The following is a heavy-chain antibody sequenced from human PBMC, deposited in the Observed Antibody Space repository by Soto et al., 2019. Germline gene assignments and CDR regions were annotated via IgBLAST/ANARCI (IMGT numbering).Heavy chain of an antibody. Sequence: QVQLVQSGSEVKKPGSSVKVSCTASGGSFSSNPISWVRQAPGQGLEWMAGIIPIFATVHYAQKFQGRVTITADESTSTAYMELTSLRSEDTAVYFCPRGGRGYSSAPRYYFDYWGQGTLVTVSS. CDR3: PRGGRGYSSAPRYYFDY. CDR1: GGSFSSNP. D-gene: IGHD5-18*01. CDR2: IIPIFATV. V-gene: IGHV1-69*01. J-gene: IGHJ4*02.